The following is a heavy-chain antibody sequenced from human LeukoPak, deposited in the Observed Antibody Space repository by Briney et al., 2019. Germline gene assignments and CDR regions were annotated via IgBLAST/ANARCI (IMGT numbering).Heavy chain of an antibody. V-gene: IGHV1-69*13. Sequence: SVKVSCKASGGTFSSYAISWLRQAPGQGLEWMGGIIPIFGTANYAQKFQGRVTITADESTSTAYMELSSLRSEGTAVYYCARGTPYSGSFLVGAFAIWGQRTMVTVSS. D-gene: IGHD1-26*01. CDR3: ARGTPYSGSFLVGAFAI. CDR2: IIPIFGTA. CDR1: GGTFSSYA. J-gene: IGHJ3*02.